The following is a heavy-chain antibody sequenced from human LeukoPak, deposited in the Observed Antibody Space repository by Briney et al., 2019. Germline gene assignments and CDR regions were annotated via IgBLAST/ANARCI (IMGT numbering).Heavy chain of an antibody. V-gene: IGHV1-46*01. CDR3: ARDTLGYSSS. D-gene: IGHD6-13*01. J-gene: IGHJ4*02. Sequence: ASVKLSCEASGYTFTSYYMHWVRQAPGQGLEWMGIINLSGGSTSYAQKFQGRVTMTRDTSTSTVYMELSSLRSEDTAVYYWARDTLGYSSSWGQGTLVTVSS. CDR1: GYTFTSYY. CDR2: INLSGGST.